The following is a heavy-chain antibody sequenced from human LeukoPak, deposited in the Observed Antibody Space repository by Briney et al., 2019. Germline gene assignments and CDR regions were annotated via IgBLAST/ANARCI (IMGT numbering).Heavy chain of an antibody. D-gene: IGHD2-15*01. Sequence: ASVKVSCKASGYTFTSYYMHWVRQAPGQGLEWMGRINPNSGGTNYAQKFQGRVTMTRDTSISTAYMELSRLRSDDTAVYYCARESGGGSGEAFDIWGQGTMVTVSS. V-gene: IGHV1-2*06. CDR3: ARESGGGSGEAFDI. CDR2: INPNSGGT. CDR1: GYTFTSYY. J-gene: IGHJ3*02.